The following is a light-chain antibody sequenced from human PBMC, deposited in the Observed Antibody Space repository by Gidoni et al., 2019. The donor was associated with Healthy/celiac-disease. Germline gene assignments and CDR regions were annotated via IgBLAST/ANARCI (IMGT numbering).Light chain of an antibody. J-gene: IGKJ2*04. Sequence: DIQLTQSPSFLSASVGDRVTITCRASQGISSYLAWYQQKPGKAPKLLIYAASTLQSGVPSRFSGSGSGTEFTLTISSLQPEDFATYYCQQLTSYPMCSFGQGTKLEIK. V-gene: IGKV1-9*01. CDR3: QQLTSYPMCS. CDR1: QGISSY. CDR2: AAS.